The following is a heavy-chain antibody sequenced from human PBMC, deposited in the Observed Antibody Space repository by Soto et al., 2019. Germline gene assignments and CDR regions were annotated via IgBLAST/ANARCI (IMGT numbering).Heavy chain of an antibody. CDR2: ISAYNGNT. CDR3: ALLRLGELSFSMPDY. J-gene: IGHJ4*02. D-gene: IGHD3-16*02. CDR1: GYTFTSYG. Sequence: QVQLVQSGAEVKKPGASVKVSCKASGYTFTSYGISWVRQAPGQGLEWMGWISAYNGNTNYAQKLQGRVTMTTDTSTSTAYMELRSLRSDDTAVYYCALLRLGELSFSMPDYWGQGTLVTVSS. V-gene: IGHV1-18*01.